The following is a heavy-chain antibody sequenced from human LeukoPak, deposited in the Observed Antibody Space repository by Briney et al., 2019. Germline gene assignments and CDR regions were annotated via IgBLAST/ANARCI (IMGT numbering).Heavy chain of an antibody. CDR3: ARAFLYGDYPFGFDY. CDR2: IYYSGST. D-gene: IGHD4-17*01. CDR1: GGSIGSGDYY. V-gene: IGHV4-30-4*08. J-gene: IGHJ4*02. Sequence: PSATLSLTCTVSGGSIGSGDYYWSWLRQPPGKGLEWFGYIYYSGSTYHNPSLKCRVTISVDTSKNQFSLKLSSVTAADTAVYYCARAFLYGDYPFGFDYWGQGTLVTVSS.